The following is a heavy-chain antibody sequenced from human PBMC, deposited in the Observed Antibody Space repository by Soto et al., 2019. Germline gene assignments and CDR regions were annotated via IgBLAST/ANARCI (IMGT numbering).Heavy chain of an antibody. CDR1: GGIFSSYA. J-gene: IGHJ6*02. CDR3: ASHYSSGWYYYYYGMDV. CDR2: IIPIFGTA. Sequence: SVKVSCKASGGIFSSYAISWVRQAPGQGLEWMGGIIPIFGTANYAQKFQGRVTITADESTSTAYMELSSLRSEDTAVYYCASHYSSGWYYYYYGMDVWGQGTTVTVSS. V-gene: IGHV1-69*13. D-gene: IGHD6-19*01.